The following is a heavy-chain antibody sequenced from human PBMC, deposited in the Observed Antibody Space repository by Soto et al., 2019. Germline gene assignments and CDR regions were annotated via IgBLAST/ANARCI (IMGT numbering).Heavy chain of an antibody. Sequence: QVQLQQWGAGLMKPSETLSLTCAVYGGSFSGYYWSWIRQPPGKGLEWIGEINHSGSTNYNPSLKSRVTISVDTSKNQFSLKLSSVTAADTAVYYCARGGGGYCSGGSCPTQIYYYYYGMEVWGQGTTVTVSS. J-gene: IGHJ6*02. CDR3: ARGGGGYCSGGSCPTQIYYYYYGMEV. D-gene: IGHD2-15*01. V-gene: IGHV4-34*01. CDR1: GGSFSGYY. CDR2: INHSGST.